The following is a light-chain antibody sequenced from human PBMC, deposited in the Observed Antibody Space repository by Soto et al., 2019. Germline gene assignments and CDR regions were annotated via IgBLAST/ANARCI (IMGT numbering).Light chain of an antibody. Sequence: QSALTQTASLSGSPGQSITISCAGTINDVGGYNYVSWHQQHPGKAPKLLIYEVSNRPSGISNRFSGYKSGNTASLTISGIQAEDEADYYCSSYTISNPRRYVFGPGIKVTVL. CDR1: INDVGGYNY. CDR2: EVS. CDR3: SSYTISNPRRYV. V-gene: IGLV2-14*01. J-gene: IGLJ1*01.